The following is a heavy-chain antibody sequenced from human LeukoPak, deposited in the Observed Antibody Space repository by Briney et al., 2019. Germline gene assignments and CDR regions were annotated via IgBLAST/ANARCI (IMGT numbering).Heavy chain of an antibody. J-gene: IGHJ4*02. CDR2: ISYDGSNK. Sequence: GRSLRLSCAASGFTFSSYGMHWVRQAPGKGLEWVAVISYDGSNKYYADSVKGRFTISRDNSKNTLYLQMNSLRAEDTAVYYCAKDVPLRYFDWSPGFDYWGQGTLVTVSS. CDR1: GFTFSSYG. V-gene: IGHV3-30*18. CDR3: AKDVPLRYFDWSPGFDY. D-gene: IGHD3-9*01.